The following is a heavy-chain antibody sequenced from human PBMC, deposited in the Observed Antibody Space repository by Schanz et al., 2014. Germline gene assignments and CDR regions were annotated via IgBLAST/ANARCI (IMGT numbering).Heavy chain of an antibody. D-gene: IGHD3-16*02. V-gene: IGHV3-11*01. CDR1: GFRFRDYY. Sequence: QVQLVESGGGLVKPGGSLRLSCAASGFRFRDYYMSWIRQAPGKGLEWISKISDSGRTIVYADSMKGRFTISRDNAKNSLYLQVNRLRAEDTAIYYCAKYRYSVFDFDYWGQGTLVTVSS. J-gene: IGHJ4*02. CDR3: AKYRYSVFDFDY. CDR2: ISDSGRTI.